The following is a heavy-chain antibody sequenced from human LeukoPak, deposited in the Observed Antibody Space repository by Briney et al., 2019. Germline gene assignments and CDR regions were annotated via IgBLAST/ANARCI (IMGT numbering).Heavy chain of an antibody. J-gene: IGHJ4*02. CDR2: IKQDGSEK. Sequence: GGSLRLSCAASGFTFSSYWMSWVRQAPGKGLEWVANIKQDGSEKYYVDSVKGRFTISRDNAKNSLYLQMNSLRAEDTAVYYCARDLGSSSSPQNYFDYWGQGTLVTVSS. CDR1: GFTFSSYW. CDR3: ARDLGSSSSPQNYFDY. V-gene: IGHV3-7*01. D-gene: IGHD3-10*01.